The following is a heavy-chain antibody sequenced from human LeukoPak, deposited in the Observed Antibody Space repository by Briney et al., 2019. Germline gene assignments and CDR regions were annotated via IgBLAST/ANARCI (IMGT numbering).Heavy chain of an antibody. CDR3: AKPETRGVLRYFDWLEAFDI. Sequence: RSLRLSCAASGFTFSSYGMHWVRQAPGKGLEWVAVISYDGSNKYYADSVKGRFTISRDNSKNTLYLQMNSLRAEDTAVYYCAKPETRGVLRYFDWLEAFDIWGRGTMVTVSS. CDR2: ISYDGSNK. J-gene: IGHJ3*02. CDR1: GFTFSSYG. V-gene: IGHV3-30*18. D-gene: IGHD3-9*01.